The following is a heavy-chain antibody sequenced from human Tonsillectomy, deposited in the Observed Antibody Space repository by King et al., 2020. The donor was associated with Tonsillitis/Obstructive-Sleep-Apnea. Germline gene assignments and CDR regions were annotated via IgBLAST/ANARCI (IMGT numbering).Heavy chain of an antibody. V-gene: IGHV4-59*08. CDR2: IYYSGST. CDR1: GGSISSYY. J-gene: IGHJ5*02. Sequence: QLQESGPGLVKPSETLSLTCTVSGGSISSYYWSWIRQPPGKGLEWIGYIYYSGSTNYNPSLKSRVTISVDTSKNQLSLKLSSVTAADPAVYYCARLSDYGGSGTNSNFNWFDPWGQGILVTVSS. CDR3: ARLSDYGGSGTNSNFNWFDP. D-gene: IGHD4/OR15-4a*01.